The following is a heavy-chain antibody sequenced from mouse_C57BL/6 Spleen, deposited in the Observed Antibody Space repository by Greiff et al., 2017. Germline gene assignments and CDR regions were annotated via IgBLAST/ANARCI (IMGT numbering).Heavy chain of an antibody. J-gene: IGHJ4*01. CDR1: GFSLTSYG. V-gene: IGHV2-5*01. CDR2: IWRGGST. Sequence: QVQLQQSGPGLVQPSQSLSITCTVSGFSLTSYGVRWVRQSPGKGLEWLGVIWRGGSTDYNAAFMSRLSITKDNSKSQVFFKMNSLQADDTAIYYCAKSGTLYYYAMDYWGQGTSVTVSS. D-gene: IGHD4-1*01. CDR3: AKSGTLYYYAMDY.